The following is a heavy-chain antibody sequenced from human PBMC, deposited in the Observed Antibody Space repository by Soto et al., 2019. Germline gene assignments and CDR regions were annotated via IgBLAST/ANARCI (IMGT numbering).Heavy chain of an antibody. CDR1: GFTVSSKY. CDR3: ARDDVLCDGGRCYGIPLDD. D-gene: IGHD2-15*01. V-gene: IGHV3-66*01. Sequence: EVQLVESGGGLVQPGGSLRLSCAASGFTVSSKYMTWVRQAPGKGLEWVSLIQSGGTTYYADSVKGRFTISRDTSENTLHLQMDRLRVEDTAVYYYARDDVLCDGGRCYGIPLDDWGKGTTVTVSS. J-gene: IGHJ6*04. CDR2: IQSGGTT.